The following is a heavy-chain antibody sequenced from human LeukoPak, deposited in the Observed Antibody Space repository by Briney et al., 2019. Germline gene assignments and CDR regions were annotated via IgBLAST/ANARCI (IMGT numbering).Heavy chain of an antibody. D-gene: IGHD3-10*01. CDR1: GFTFSSYA. V-gene: IGHV3-23*01. J-gene: IGHJ4*02. CDR3: AKEPITMIRGAPFDY. Sequence: GGSLRLSCAASGFTFSSYAMNWVRQAPGKGLEWVSVISGSGGSTYYADSVKGRFTISRDNSKNTLYLQMNSLRAEVTAVYYCAKEPITMIRGAPFDYWGEGTLVTVSS. CDR2: ISGSGGST.